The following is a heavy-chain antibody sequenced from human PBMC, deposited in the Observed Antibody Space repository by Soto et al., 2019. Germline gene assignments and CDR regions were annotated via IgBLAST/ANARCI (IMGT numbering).Heavy chain of an antibody. V-gene: IGHV1-69*12. CDR1: GGTFSSYA. J-gene: IGHJ5*02. CDR2: IIPIFGTA. D-gene: IGHD3-10*01. Sequence: QVQLVQSGAEVKKPGSSVKVSCKASGGTFSSYAISWVRQAPGQGLEWMGGIIPIFGTANYAQKFQGRVTITADEATVPAYMELSRRRSEDTAVNYCSCASGAGRPLRFPGDWFDPWGQGTLVTVSS. CDR3: SCASGAGRPLRFPGDWFDP.